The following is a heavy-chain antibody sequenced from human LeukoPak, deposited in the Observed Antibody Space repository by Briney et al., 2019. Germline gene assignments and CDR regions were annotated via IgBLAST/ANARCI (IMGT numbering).Heavy chain of an antibody. D-gene: IGHD2-21*02. CDR3: ARAAYCGGDCYLFDY. CDR1: GFTFSSYS. CDR2: ISSSSSYI. V-gene: IGHV3-21*01. J-gene: IGHJ4*02. Sequence: GGSLRLSCAASGFTFSSYSMNWVRQAPGKGLEWVSSISSSSSYIYYADSVKGRFTISRDNAKNSLYLQMNSLRDEDTAVYYCARAAYCGGDCYLFDYWGQGTLVTVSS.